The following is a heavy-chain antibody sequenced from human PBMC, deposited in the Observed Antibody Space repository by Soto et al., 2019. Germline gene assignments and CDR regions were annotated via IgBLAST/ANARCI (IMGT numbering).Heavy chain of an antibody. V-gene: IGHV3-7*01. CDR1: GFTFNGYW. CDR3: TRDPSAGASDY. J-gene: IGHJ4*02. D-gene: IGHD6-13*01. CDR2: IKPDGSDQ. Sequence: EVQLVESGGGLVQPGGYLRLSCAASGFTFNGYWMSWVRQAPGKGLEWVANIKPDGSDQYYLDSVKGRFTLTKDNDKNSLYLQMNSLRAEDTAVYYCTRDPSAGASDYWGQGTLVTVSS.